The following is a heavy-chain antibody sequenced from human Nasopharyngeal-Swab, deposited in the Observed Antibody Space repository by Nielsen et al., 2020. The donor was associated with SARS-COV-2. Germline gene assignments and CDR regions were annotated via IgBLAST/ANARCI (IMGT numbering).Heavy chain of an antibody. CDR2: IDTDGTIT. CDR3: ARDVGVRDNY. Sequence: VCQAPGKGLLWVSRIDTDGTITDYADSVKGRFTISRDNAKNTLYLQMNSLRAEDTAVYYCARDVGVRDNYWGQGALVTVSS. V-gene: IGHV3-74*01. D-gene: IGHD3-10*01. J-gene: IGHJ4*02.